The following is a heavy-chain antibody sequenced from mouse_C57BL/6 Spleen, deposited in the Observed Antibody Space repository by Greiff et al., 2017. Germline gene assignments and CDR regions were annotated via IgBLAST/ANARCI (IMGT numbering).Heavy chain of an antibody. V-gene: IGHV1-74*01. CDR2: IHPSDSDT. CDR3: AIDNNLYYYAMDY. D-gene: IGHD2-5*01. CDR1: GYTFTSYW. J-gene: IGHJ4*01. Sequence: QVQLQQPGAELVKPGASVKVSCKASGYTFTSYWMHWVKQRPGQGLEWIGRIHPSDSDTTFNQKFKGKATLTVDQSSSTAYMQFSSLTSEDSAVYYCAIDNNLYYYAMDYWGQGTSVTVSS.